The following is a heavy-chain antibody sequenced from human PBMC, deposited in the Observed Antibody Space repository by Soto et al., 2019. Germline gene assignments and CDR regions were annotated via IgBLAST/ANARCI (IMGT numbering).Heavy chain of an antibody. D-gene: IGHD3-16*01. Sequence: QAHLEQSGAEVKRPGASVKVSCKASGYTFSDSDINWLRQASGQGAEWMGWMNAKSGDTFFAQRFQGKFNMTWDTSLSTAYMEVGSLTSDDTAMYYCSRGNPFNYAGFDVWGQGTTVAVSS. J-gene: IGHJ6*02. CDR1: GYTFSDSD. CDR2: MNAKSGDT. V-gene: IGHV1-8*01. CDR3: SRGNPFNYAGFDV.